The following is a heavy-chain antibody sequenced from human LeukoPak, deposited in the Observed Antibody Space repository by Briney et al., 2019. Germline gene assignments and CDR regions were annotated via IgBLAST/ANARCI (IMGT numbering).Heavy chain of an antibody. Sequence: ASVKVSCKASGGTFSSYAISWVRQAPGQGLEWMGGIIPIFGTANYAQKLQGRVTMTTDTSTSTAYMELRSLRSDDTAVYYCARSSGGSCYHLNYWGQGTLVTVSS. CDR3: ARSSGGSCYHLNY. CDR2: IIPIFGTA. V-gene: IGHV1-69*05. D-gene: IGHD2-15*01. CDR1: GGTFSSYA. J-gene: IGHJ4*02.